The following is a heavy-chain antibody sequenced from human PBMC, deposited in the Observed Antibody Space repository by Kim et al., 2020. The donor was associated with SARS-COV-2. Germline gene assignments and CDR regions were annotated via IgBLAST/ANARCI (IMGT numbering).Heavy chain of an antibody. CDR1: GFTFSSYG. D-gene: IGHD1-26*01. CDR2: IWYDGSNK. J-gene: IGHJ4*02. Sequence: GGSLRLSCAASGFTFSSYGMHWVRQAPGKGLEWVAVIWYDGSNKYYADSVKGRFTISRDNSKNTLYLQMNSLRAEDTAVYYCAREEYGYSGSFFLDYWGQGTLVTVSS. CDR3: AREEYGYSGSFFLDY. V-gene: IGHV3-33*01.